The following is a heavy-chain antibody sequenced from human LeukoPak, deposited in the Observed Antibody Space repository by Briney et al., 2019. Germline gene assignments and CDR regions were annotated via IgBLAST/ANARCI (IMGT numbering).Heavy chain of an antibody. CDR1: RFTFSSYS. CDR2: ISSSSSYI. Sequence: GGSLRLSCAASRFTFSSYSMNWVRQAPGKGLEWVSSISSSSSYIYYADSVKGRFTISRDNAKNSLYLQMNSLRAEDTAVYYCARLVPAAGVDYWGQGTLVTVSS. J-gene: IGHJ4*02. CDR3: ARLVPAAGVDY. V-gene: IGHV3-21*01. D-gene: IGHD2-2*01.